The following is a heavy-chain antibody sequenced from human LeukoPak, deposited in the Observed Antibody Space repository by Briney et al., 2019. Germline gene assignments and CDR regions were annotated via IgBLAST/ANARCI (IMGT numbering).Heavy chain of an antibody. CDR2: IYYSGST. Sequence: SETLSLTCTVSGGSISSSSYYWGWIRQPPGKGLEWIGYIYYSGSTNYNPSLKSRVTISVDTSKNQFSLKLSSVTAADTAVYYCARVQESQIDYYFDYWGQGTLVTVSS. V-gene: IGHV4-61*05. CDR3: ARVQESQIDYYFDY. J-gene: IGHJ4*02. D-gene: IGHD3-9*01. CDR1: GGSISSSSYY.